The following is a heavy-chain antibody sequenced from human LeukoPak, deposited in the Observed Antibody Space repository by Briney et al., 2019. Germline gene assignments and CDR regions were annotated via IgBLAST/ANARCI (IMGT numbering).Heavy chain of an antibody. CDR1: GDSISSDGHS. CDR2: INHSGST. J-gene: IGHJ4*02. Sequence: SETLSLTCGVSGDSISSDGHSWSWIRQPPGKGLEWIGEINHSGSTNYNPSLKSRVTISVDTSKNQFSLKLSSVTAADTAVYYCASGSSGYYFIYWGQGTLVTVSS. CDR3: ASGSSGYYFIY. V-gene: IGHV4-34*01. D-gene: IGHD3-22*01.